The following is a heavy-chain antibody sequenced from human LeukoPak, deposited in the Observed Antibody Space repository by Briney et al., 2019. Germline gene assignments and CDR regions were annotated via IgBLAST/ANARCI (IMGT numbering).Heavy chain of an antibody. J-gene: IGHJ4*02. CDR1: GFTFSSYA. Sequence: GRSLRLSCAASGFTFSSYAMHWVRQAPGKGLEWVAVISYDGSNKYYADSVKGRFTISRDNSKNTLYLQMNSLRAEDTAVYYCANSLSVAGYFDYWGQGTLVTVSS. CDR2: ISYDGSNK. CDR3: ANSLSVAGYFDY. V-gene: IGHV3-30*04. D-gene: IGHD6-19*01.